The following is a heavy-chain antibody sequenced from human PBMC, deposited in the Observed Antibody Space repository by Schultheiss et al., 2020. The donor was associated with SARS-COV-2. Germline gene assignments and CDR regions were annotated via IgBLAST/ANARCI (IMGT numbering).Heavy chain of an antibody. CDR3: ARLVVVGAIINFDY. CDR1: GFTFSSYA. Sequence: GGSLRLSCAASGFTFSSYAMTWVRQAPGKGLEWVSAIGSSDADTHYADSVKGRFTISRDNSKNTLYLQMNSLRAEDTAVYYCARLVVVGAIINFDYWGQGTLVTVSS. J-gene: IGHJ4*02. V-gene: IGHV3-23*01. CDR2: IGSSDADT. D-gene: IGHD1-26*01.